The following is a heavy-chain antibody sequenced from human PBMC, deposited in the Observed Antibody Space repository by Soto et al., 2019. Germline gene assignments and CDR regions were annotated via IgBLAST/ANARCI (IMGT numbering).Heavy chain of an antibody. CDR3: ATMGTPATGLYYFDY. Sequence: PSXTLSLTCTVSGGSMSSGNYYWSWIRQPPGKGLEWIGFISYSGSAYYNPSLKSRVTISVDTSKNQFSLNLSFVTAADTAVYYCATMGTPATGLYYFDYWGQGTLVTVSS. CDR1: GGSMSSGNYY. V-gene: IGHV4-30-4*01. CDR2: ISYSGSA. J-gene: IGHJ4*02. D-gene: IGHD2-15*01.